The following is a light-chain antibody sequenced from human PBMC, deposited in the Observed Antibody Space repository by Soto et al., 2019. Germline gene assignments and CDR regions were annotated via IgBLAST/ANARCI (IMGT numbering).Light chain of an antibody. CDR1: QSISSW. CDR2: DAS. V-gene: IGKV1-5*01. Sequence: TQSPGTLSFSPGQRSTLSFRASQSISSWLAWYQQKPGKAPKLLIYDASSLESGVPSRFSGSGPGTEFTLTISSLQPDDFATYYCQQYNSYSGTFGQGTKVDIK. J-gene: IGKJ1*01. CDR3: QQYNSYSGT.